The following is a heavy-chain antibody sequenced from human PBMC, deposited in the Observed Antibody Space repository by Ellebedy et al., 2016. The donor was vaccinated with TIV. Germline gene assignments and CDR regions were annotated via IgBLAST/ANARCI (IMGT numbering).Heavy chain of an antibody. V-gene: IGHV1-69*04. D-gene: IGHD4-23*01. CDR2: IIPIVDIA. CDR1: GGTFRRYA. CDR3: ARFPDNGGDANFDY. Sequence: AASVKVSCKASGGTFRRYAISWVRQAPGQGLEWLGRIIPIVDIADHAPKFQGRVTITADKSSNTAYMELSSLRSDDTAVYYCARFPDNGGDANFDYWGQGTLVTVSS. J-gene: IGHJ4*02.